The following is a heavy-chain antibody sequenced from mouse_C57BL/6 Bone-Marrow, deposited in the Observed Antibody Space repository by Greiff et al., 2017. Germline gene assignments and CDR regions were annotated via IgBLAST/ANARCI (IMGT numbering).Heavy chain of an antibody. CDR2: ISNLAYSI. CDR1: GFTFSDYG. V-gene: IGHV5-15*01. CDR3: ARSYYYGSSPAWFAY. D-gene: IGHD1-1*01. Sequence: EVKLVESGGGLVQPGGSLKLSCAASGFTFSDYGMAWVRQAPRKGPAWVAFISNLAYSIYYADTVTGRFTISGENAKNTLYLEMSSLRSEDTAMYYCARSYYYGSSPAWFAYWGQGTLVTVSA. J-gene: IGHJ3*01.